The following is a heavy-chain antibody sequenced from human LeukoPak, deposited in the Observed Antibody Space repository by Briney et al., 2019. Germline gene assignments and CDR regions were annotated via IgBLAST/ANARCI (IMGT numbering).Heavy chain of an antibody. J-gene: IGHJ3*02. CDR1: GGSISSGDYY. D-gene: IGHD2-2*01. CDR2: IYYSGST. CDR3: ARYIVVVPAAISDAFDI. Sequence: SETLSLTCTVSGGSISSGDYYWSWIRQPPGKGLEWIGYIYYSGSTYYNPSLKSRVTISVDTSKNQFSLKLSSVTAADTAVYYCARYIVVVPAAISDAFDIWGQGTMVTVSS. V-gene: IGHV4-30-4*08.